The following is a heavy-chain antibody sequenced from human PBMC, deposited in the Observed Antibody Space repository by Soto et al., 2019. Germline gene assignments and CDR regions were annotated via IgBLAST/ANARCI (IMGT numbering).Heavy chain of an antibody. Sequence: GGSLRLSSAASGFTFDDYAMHWVRQAPGKGLEWVSGISWNSGSIGYADSVKGRFTISRDTAKNSLYLQMNSLRAEDTALYYCAKDSIYDILTGLFDYWGQGTLVTVSS. CDR3: AKDSIYDILTGLFDY. CDR1: GFTFDDYA. CDR2: ISWNSGSI. V-gene: IGHV3-9*01. D-gene: IGHD3-9*01. J-gene: IGHJ4*02.